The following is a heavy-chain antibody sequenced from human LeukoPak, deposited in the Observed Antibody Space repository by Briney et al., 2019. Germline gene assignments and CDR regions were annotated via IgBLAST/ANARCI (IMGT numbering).Heavy chain of an antibody. D-gene: IGHD6-19*01. CDR1: GFTFSGYW. CDR3: ARALSSGLDY. J-gene: IGHJ4*02. Sequence: PGGSLRLSCAASGFTFSGYWMSWVRQAPGKGLEWVANIKEDGSEKYYVDSVKGRFTISRDNAKNSLYLQMNSLRAEDTAVYYCARALSSGLDYWGQGTLVTVSS. V-gene: IGHV3-7*01. CDR2: IKEDGSEK.